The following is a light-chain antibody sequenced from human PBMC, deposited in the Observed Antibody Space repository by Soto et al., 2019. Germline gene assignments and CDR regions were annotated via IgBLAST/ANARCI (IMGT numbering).Light chain of an antibody. J-gene: IGLJ2*01. Sequence: QSALTQPASVSASTGQSITNSCTGTSSDVAGYNYVSWYQHHPGKAPKLMIYEVINRPSGVSNRFSGSKSGNTASLTISGLQAEDEADYYCSSYTSSNTLVFGGGTKLTVL. CDR3: SSYTSSNTLV. CDR1: SSDVAGYNY. V-gene: IGLV2-14*01. CDR2: EVI.